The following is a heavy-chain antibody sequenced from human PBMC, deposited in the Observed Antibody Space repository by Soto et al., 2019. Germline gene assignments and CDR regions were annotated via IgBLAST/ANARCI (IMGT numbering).Heavy chain of an antibody. D-gene: IGHD3-3*01. CDR3: ARETAKGDYDFWSGYRANAFDI. V-gene: IGHV1-69*13. Sequence: GASVKVSCKASGGTFSSYAISCVRQAPGQGLEWMGGIIPIFGTANYAQKFQGRVTITADESTSTAYMELSSLRSEDTAVYYCARETAKGDYDFWSGYRANAFDIWGQGTMVTVSS. CDR2: IIPIFGTA. J-gene: IGHJ3*02. CDR1: GGTFSSYA.